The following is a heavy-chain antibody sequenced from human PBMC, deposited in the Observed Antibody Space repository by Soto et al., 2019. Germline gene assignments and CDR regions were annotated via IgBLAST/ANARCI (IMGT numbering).Heavy chain of an antibody. V-gene: IGHV3-23*01. J-gene: IGHJ3*01. CDR3: VKDAISRNSVWDPFDV. CDR2: IGGPGTDT. Sequence: PGGSLRLSCAASRFIFSDYAMTWVRQAPGKGLEWVSSIGGPGTDTYYADYVQGRFTISRDNSRDKLFLQMNSLTDADTAIYYCVKDAISRNSVWDPFDVWGQGTMVTVSS. D-gene: IGHD4-4*01. CDR1: RFIFSDYA.